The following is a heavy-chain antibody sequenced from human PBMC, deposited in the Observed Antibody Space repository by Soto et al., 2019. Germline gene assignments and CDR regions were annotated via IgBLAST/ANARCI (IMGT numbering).Heavy chain of an antibody. CDR3: ARDGQWLPRDGLRSSYYFDY. CDR2: IWYDGGNK. Sequence: GGSLSLSCAASGFIFISDVMHWVSQAPGKGLEWVAVIWYDGGNKYYADSVKGRFTISRDNSKNTLYLQMNSLRAEDTAVYYCARDGQWLPRDGLRSSYYFDYWGQGTVLTVSS. CDR1: GFIFISDV. V-gene: IGHV3-33*01. J-gene: IGHJ4*02. D-gene: IGHD6-19*01.